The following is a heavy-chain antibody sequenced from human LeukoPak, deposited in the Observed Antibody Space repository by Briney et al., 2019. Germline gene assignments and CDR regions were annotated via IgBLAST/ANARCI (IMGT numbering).Heavy chain of an antibody. CDR2: IIPIFGTA. D-gene: IGHD6-19*01. V-gene: IGHV1-69*01. J-gene: IGHJ1*01. CDR1: GGTFSNYA. Sequence: VASVKVSCKASGGTFSNYAISWVRQAPGQGLEWMGAIIPIFGTANYAQKFQGRVTITADDSTSTAYMELSSLRSEDTAVYYCARILSSSWYEYFHHWGQGTLVTVSS. CDR3: ARILSSSWYEYFHH.